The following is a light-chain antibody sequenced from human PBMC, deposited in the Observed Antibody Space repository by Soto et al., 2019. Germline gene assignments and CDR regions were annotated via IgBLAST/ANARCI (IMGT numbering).Light chain of an antibody. Sequence: QSVLTQPGSVSGSPGQSITISCTGTSSDVGGYNYVSWFQQHPGKAPKLKIYEVSNRPSGVSNRFSGSKSGYTASLTISELQAEDEADHYCTSFTSSSTWVFGGGTK. CDR3: TSFTSSSTWV. J-gene: IGLJ3*02. V-gene: IGLV2-14*03. CDR1: SSDVGGYNY. CDR2: EVS.